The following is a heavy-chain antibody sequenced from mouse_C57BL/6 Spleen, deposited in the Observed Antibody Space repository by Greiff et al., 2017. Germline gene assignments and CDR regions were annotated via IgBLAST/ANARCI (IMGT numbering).Heavy chain of an antibody. V-gene: IGHV5-17*01. CDR1: GFTFSDYG. J-gene: IGHJ4*01. D-gene: IGHD2-4*01. CDR3: ARPDYDFYAMDY. CDR2: ISSGSSTI. Sequence: EVQLVESGGGLVKPGGSLKLSCAASGFTFSDYGMHWVRQAPEKGLEWVAYISSGSSTIYYADTVKGRFTISRDNAKNTLFLQMTSLRSEDTAMYYCARPDYDFYAMDYWGQGTSVTVSS.